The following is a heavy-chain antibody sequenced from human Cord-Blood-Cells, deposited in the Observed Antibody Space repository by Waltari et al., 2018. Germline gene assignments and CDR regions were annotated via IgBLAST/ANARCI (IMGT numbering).Heavy chain of an antibody. CDR3: ARDKRKGYCSSTSCYPDAFDI. D-gene: IGHD2-2*01. V-gene: IGHV1-69*09. Sequence: QVQLVQSGAEVKKPGSSVKVSCKASGGTFSSYAISWVRQAPGPGLEGMGRIIPILGKANYAQKFQGRVTITADKSTSTAYMELSSLRSEDTAVYYCARDKRKGYCSSTSCYPDAFDIWGQGTMVTVSS. J-gene: IGHJ3*02. CDR1: GGTFSSYA. CDR2: IIPILGKA.